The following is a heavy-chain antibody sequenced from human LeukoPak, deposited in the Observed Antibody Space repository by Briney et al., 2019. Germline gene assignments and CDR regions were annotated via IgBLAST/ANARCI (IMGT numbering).Heavy chain of an antibody. D-gene: IGHD5-12*01. V-gene: IGHV3-30*02. CDR3: AKGGGYEAQYYYYYLDV. CDR1: GFTFSSYG. J-gene: IGHJ6*03. CDR2: IRYDGSNK. Sequence: GGSLRLSCAASGFTFSSYGMYWVRQAPGKGLEWAAFIRYDGSNKYYADSVKGRFTVSRDNSKNTLYLQMKSLRAEDTAVYYCAKGGGYEAQYYYYYLDVWGKETTVTISS.